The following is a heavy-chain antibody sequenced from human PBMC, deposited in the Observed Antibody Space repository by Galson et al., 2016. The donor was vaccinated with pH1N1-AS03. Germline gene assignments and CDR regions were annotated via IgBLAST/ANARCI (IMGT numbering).Heavy chain of an antibody. CDR2: VSGSGGST. V-gene: IGHV3-23*01. J-gene: IGHJ4*02. CDR3: ATNALKVRVDY. Sequence: SLRLSCAASGFTFSSYAMSWVRQAPGKGLEWVSAVSGSGGSTFYADSVKGRVTISRDNSKNTVYLQMTSLRAEDTAVYYCATNALKVRVDYWGQGTLVTVSS. CDR1: GFTFSSYA. D-gene: IGHD1-1*01.